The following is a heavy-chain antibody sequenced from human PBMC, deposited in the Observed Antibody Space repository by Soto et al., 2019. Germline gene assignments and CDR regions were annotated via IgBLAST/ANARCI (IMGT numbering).Heavy chain of an antibody. V-gene: IGHV3-33*08. CDR3: ARDDIPGIAVAIYGMDV. Sequence: QVQLVESGGGVVQPGRSLRLSCEASGFTFSSYGMHWVRQAPGKGLDWVAVIWYDESNIYYADSVKGRFTISRDNSKNTLFLQMNSLRAEDTAVYYCARDDIPGIAVAIYGMDVWGQGTTVTVSS. D-gene: IGHD6-19*01. CDR2: IWYDESNI. J-gene: IGHJ6*02. CDR1: GFTFSSYG.